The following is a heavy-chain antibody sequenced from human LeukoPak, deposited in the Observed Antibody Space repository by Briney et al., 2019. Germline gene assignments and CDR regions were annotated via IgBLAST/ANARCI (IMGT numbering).Heavy chain of an antibody. D-gene: IGHD2-15*01. V-gene: IGHV4-38-2*02. CDR1: GYSISSGYY. CDR3: AGELGSGGSC. J-gene: IGHJ4*02. Sequence: SETLSLTCTVSGYSISSGYYWGWIRQPPGKGLEWIGSIYHSGSTYYNPSLKSRVTISVDTSKNQFSLKLSSVTAADTAVYYCAGELGSGGSCWGQGTLVTVSS. CDR2: IYHSGST.